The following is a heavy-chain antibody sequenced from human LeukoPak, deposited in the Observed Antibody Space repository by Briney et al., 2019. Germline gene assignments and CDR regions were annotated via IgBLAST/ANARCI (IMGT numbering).Heavy chain of an antibody. V-gene: IGHV3-23*01. CDR2: ISGSGGST. CDR3: AKFVNYYDSSGAYSDY. CDR1: GFTFSSYA. J-gene: IGHJ4*02. D-gene: IGHD3-22*01. Sequence: GGSLRLSCAASGFTFSSYAMSWVRQAPGKGLEWVSAISGSGGSTYYADSVKGRFTISRGNSKNTLYLQMNSLRAEDTAVYYCAKFVNYYDSSGAYSDYWGQGTLVTVSS.